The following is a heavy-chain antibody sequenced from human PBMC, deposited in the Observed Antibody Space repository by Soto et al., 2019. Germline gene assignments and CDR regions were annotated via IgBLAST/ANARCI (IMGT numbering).Heavy chain of an antibody. J-gene: IGHJ2*01. CDR2: INHSGSS. CDR1: GGSFSGFY. Sequence: LATLSLTCAVHGGSFSGFYWTWIRQPPGKGLEWIGEINHSGSSNYNPPLKSRVTMSLDTSRNQFSLSLNSVTAADTAVYYCARMAGPWYFDLWGRGTLVTVSS. V-gene: IGHV4-34*01. CDR3: ARMAGPWYFDL.